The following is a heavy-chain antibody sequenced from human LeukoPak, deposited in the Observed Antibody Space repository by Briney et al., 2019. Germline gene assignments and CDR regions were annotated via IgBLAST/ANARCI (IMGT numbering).Heavy chain of an antibody. CDR2: IYSGGST. D-gene: IGHD6-19*01. V-gene: IGHV3-66*01. Sequence: GGSLRLSCAASGFTVSSNYMSWVRQAPGKGLEWVSVIYSGGSTYYADSVKGRFTISRDNSKNTLYLQMNSLRAEDTAVYYCARCSSGGYCYYYMDVWGKGTTVTISS. J-gene: IGHJ6*03. CDR1: GFTVSSNY. CDR3: ARCSSGGYCYYYMDV.